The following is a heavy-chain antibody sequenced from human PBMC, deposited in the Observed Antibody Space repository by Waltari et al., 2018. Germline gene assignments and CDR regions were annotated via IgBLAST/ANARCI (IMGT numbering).Heavy chain of an antibody. CDR2: INHSGST. Sequence: QGQLQQWGAGLLKPSETLSLTCAVYGGSFSGYYWSWIRQPPGKGLEWIGEINHSGSTNYNPSLKSRVTISVDTSKNQFSLKLSSVTAADTAVYYCARVSRSWFDPWGQGTLVTVSS. J-gene: IGHJ5*02. V-gene: IGHV4-34*01. CDR1: GGSFSGYY. CDR3: ARVSRSWFDP.